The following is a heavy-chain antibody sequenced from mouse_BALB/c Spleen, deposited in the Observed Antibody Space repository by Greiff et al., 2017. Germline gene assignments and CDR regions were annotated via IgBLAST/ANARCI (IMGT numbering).Heavy chain of an antibody. Sequence: QVQLQQSGAELVRPGTSVKVSCKASGYAFTNYLIEWVKQRPGQGLEWIGVINPGSGGTNYNEKFKGKATLTADKSSSTSYMQLSSLTSDYSAVYFCSTGTDAMDYWGQGTSVTVSS. J-gene: IGHJ4*01. CDR1: GYAFTNYL. CDR3: STGTDAMDY. D-gene: IGHD4-1*01. CDR2: INPGSGGT. V-gene: IGHV1-54*01.